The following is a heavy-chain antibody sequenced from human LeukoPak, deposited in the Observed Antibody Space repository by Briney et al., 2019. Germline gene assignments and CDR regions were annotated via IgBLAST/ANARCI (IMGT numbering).Heavy chain of an antibody. V-gene: IGHV1-18*01. D-gene: IGHD5-18*01. Sequence: ASVKVSCKASGYTFTSYGISWVRQAPGQGLEWMGWISAYNGNTNYAQKLQGRVTMTTDTSTNTAYTELRSLRSDDTAVYYCARERGDTAMVYFDYWGQGTLVTVSS. CDR2: ISAYNGNT. CDR3: ARERGDTAMVYFDY. CDR1: GYTFTSYG. J-gene: IGHJ4*02.